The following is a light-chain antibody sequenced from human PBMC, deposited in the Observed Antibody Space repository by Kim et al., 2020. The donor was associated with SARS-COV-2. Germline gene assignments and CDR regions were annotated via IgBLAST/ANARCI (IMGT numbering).Light chain of an antibody. Sequence: SPGERATLSCRANQSVSSNYLAWYQQKPGQAPRLLIYGASSRATGIPDRFSGSGSGTDFTLTIIRLEPEDFAVYYCQQYSSSPATFGQGTKVDIK. CDR2: GAS. CDR3: QQYSSSPAT. V-gene: IGKV3-20*01. J-gene: IGKJ1*01. CDR1: QSVSSNY.